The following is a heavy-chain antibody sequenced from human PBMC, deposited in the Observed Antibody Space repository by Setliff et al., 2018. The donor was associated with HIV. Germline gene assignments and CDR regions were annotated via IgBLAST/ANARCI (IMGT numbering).Heavy chain of an antibody. J-gene: IGHJ4*02. V-gene: IGHV3-23*01. CDR1: GFTFSSYA. D-gene: IGHD2-2*03. Sequence: GGSLRLSCAASGFTFSSYAMSWVRQAPGKGLEWVSGISANGNRAYFADSVRGRFTISRDNSKNSLYLQMNSLRAEDTAVYYCAKVDNGHCTSASCRDFDYWGQGTLVTVS. CDR2: ISANGNRA. CDR3: AKVDNGHCTSASCRDFDY.